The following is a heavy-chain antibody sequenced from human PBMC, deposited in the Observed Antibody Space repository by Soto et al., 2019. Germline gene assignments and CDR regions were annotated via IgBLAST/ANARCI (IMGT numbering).Heavy chain of an antibody. J-gene: IGHJ6*02. CDR2: INPSGGST. Sequence: GASVKVSCKASGYTFTGYYMHWVRQAPGQGLEWMGIINPSGGSTSYAQKFQGRVTMTRDTSTSTVYMELSSLRSEDTAVYYCARLGSGSGSYYRYYYGMDVWGQGTTVTVSS. D-gene: IGHD3-10*01. CDR3: ARLGSGSGSYYRYYYGMDV. CDR1: GYTFTGYY. V-gene: IGHV1-46*01.